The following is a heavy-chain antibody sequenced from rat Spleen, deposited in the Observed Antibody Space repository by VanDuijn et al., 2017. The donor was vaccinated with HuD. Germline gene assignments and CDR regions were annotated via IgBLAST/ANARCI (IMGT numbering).Heavy chain of an antibody. V-gene: IGHV5-58*01. CDR2: ISADGVNT. J-gene: IGHJ2*01. Sequence: EVQLVESGGGLVQPGRSLKLSCVASGFTFSRYWMYWVRQAPGKGLEWVSSISADGVNTYYPDSVKGRFTISRANSENTVYLQMNSLRAEDTATYYCTRSRRDSYAPGYFDYWGQGVMVTVSS. CDR1: GFTFSRYW. CDR3: TRSRRDSYAPGYFDY. D-gene: IGHD1-12*01.